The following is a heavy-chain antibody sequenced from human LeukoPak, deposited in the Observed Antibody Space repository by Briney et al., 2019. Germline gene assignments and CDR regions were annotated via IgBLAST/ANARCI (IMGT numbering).Heavy chain of an antibody. D-gene: IGHD3-10*01. J-gene: IGHJ6*02. V-gene: IGHV3-7*01. CDR2: VKHDGSEK. CDR1: GFTFSSYW. CDR3: ARLPMLRGVIISYYYYYGMDV. Sequence: GGSLRLSCAASGFTFSSYWMSWVRQAPGKGLEWVANVKHDGSEKYYVDSVKGRFTISRDNAKNSLYLQMNSLRAADTAVYYCARLPMLRGVIISYYYYYGMDVWGQATTVTVSS.